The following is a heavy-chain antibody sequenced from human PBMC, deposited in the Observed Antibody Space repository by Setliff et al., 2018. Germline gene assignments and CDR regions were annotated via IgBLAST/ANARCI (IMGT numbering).Heavy chain of an antibody. Sequence: ASVKVSCKASGYTFTSYGISWVRQAPGQGLEWMGWIGAYNGNTYNAHKFQGRVTMTSDTSTSTAYMELRSLRSDDTAVYYCARAGGARLGAFDIWGQGTMVTVSS. CDR3: ARAGGARLGAFDI. V-gene: IGHV1-18*01. J-gene: IGHJ3*02. CDR2: IGAYNGNT. CDR1: GYTFTSYG. D-gene: IGHD1-26*01.